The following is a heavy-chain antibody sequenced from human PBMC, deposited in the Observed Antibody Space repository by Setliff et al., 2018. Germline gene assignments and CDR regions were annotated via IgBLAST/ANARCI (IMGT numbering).Heavy chain of an antibody. V-gene: IGHV4-61*02. CDR3: ARDFDSSGNFDY. D-gene: IGHD3-22*01. CDR1: GGSISSGSYY. Sequence: PSETLSLTCTVSGGSISSGSYYWSWIRQPAXKGLEWIXXXXXSGSTNYNXXLKSRVTISIDTSKNQFSLKLSSVTAADTAVYYCARDFDSSGNFDYWGQGTLVTVSS. CDR2: XXXSGST. J-gene: IGHJ4*02.